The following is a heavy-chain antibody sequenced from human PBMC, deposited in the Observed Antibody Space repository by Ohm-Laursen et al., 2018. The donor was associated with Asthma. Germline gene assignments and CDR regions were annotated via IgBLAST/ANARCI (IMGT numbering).Heavy chain of an antibody. CDR1: GGSISSGGYY. V-gene: IGHV4-31*03. D-gene: IGHD2-21*02. CDR2: IYYSGST. CDR3: AREGPYCGGDCYPPYYGMDV. Sequence: TLSLTCTVSGGSISSGGYYWSWIRQHPGKGLEWIGYIYYSGSTYYNPSLKSRVTISVDTSKNQFSLKLSPVTAADTAVYYCAREGPYCGGDCYPPYYGMDVWGQGTTVTVSS. J-gene: IGHJ6*02.